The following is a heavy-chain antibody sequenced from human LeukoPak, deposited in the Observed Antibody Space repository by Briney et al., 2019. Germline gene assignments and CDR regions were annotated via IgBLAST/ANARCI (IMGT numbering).Heavy chain of an antibody. CDR3: ARTGRGSSWYSY. J-gene: IGHJ4*02. CDR1: GDSTSRNY. CDR2: INHSGST. D-gene: IGHD6-13*01. Sequence: SETLSLTCTVSGDSTSRNYWSWIRQPPGKGLEWIGEINHSGSTNYNPSLKSRVTISVDTSKNQFSLKLSSVTAADTAVYYCARTGRGSSWYSYWGQGTLVTVSS. V-gene: IGHV4-34*01.